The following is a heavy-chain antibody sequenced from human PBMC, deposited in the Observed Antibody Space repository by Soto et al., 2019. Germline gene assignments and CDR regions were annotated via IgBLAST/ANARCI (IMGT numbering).Heavy chain of an antibody. J-gene: IGHJ4*02. Sequence: QITLKESGPTLVKPTQTLTLTCTFSGFSLSTSGVGVGWIRQPPGKALEWLALIYWDDDKRYSPSLKSRLTLTKDTSHNHVALTMTNMDPVDTATYYCAHFPHYCSGGSCYSYYFDYWGQGTLVTVSS. V-gene: IGHV2-5*02. CDR1: GFSLSTSGVG. CDR2: IYWDDDK. CDR3: AHFPHYCSGGSCYSYYFDY. D-gene: IGHD2-15*01.